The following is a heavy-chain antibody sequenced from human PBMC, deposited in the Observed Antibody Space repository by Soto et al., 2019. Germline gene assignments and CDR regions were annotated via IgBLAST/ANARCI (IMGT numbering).Heavy chain of an antibody. V-gene: IGHV4-59*08. CDR3: ARAAVDDYGDNTFWFDP. J-gene: IGHJ5*02. CDR2: IYYSGST. CDR1: GGSISSYY. Sequence: SETLSLTCTVSGGSISSYYWSWIRQPPGKGLEWIGYIYYSGSTNYNPSFKSRATITVDTSKNQYSLKLSSVTAADTAVYYCARAAVDDYGDNTFWFDPWGQGTLVTVSS. D-gene: IGHD4-17*01.